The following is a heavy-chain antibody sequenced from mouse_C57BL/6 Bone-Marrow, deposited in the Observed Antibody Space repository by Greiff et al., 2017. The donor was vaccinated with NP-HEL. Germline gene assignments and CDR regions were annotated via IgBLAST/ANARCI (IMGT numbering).Heavy chain of an antibody. CDR3: TTGLLYAMDY. CDR2: IDPENGDT. CDR1: GFNIKDDY. J-gene: IGHJ4*01. Sequence: VHVKQSGAELVRPGASVKLSCTASGFNIKDDYMHWVKQRPEQGLEWIGWIDPENGDTEYASKFQGKATITADTSSNTAYLQLSSLTSEDTAVYYCTTGLLYAMDYWGQGTSVTVSS. V-gene: IGHV14-4*01. D-gene: IGHD1-1*01.